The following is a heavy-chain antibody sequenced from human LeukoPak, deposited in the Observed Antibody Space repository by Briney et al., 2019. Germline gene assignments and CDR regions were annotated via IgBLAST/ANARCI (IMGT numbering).Heavy chain of an antibody. D-gene: IGHD2-21*02. Sequence: SETLSLTYTVSGGSISSGSYYWSWIRQPAGKGLEWIGRTYTSGSTNYNPSLKSRVTISVDTSKNQFSLKLSSVTAADTAVYYCAGEGDAHAFDIWGQGTMVTVSS. V-gene: IGHV4-61*02. CDR1: GGSISSGSYY. CDR2: TYTSGST. CDR3: AGEGDAHAFDI. J-gene: IGHJ3*02.